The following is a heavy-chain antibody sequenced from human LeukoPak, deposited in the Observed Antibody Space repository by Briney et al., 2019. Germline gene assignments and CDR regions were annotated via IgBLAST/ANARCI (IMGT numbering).Heavy chain of an antibody. Sequence: SGTLSLTCAVSGGSISSNNWWGWVRQPPGKGLEWIGEIYHSGSPNYNPSLKSRVTISVDKSRNHFSLNLSSVTAADTAVYYCARGTVAVAFDYWGQGTLVTVSS. V-gene: IGHV4-4*02. CDR1: GGSISSNNW. CDR3: ARGTVAVAFDY. D-gene: IGHD6-19*01. CDR2: IYHSGSP. J-gene: IGHJ4*02.